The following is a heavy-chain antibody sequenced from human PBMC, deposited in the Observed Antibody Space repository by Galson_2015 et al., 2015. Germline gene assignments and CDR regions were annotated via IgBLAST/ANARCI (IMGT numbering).Heavy chain of an antibody. CDR3: GLVVVTATDAFDI. CDR1: DFTFSSYS. Sequence: SLRLSCAASDFTFSSYSVSWVRQAPGKGLEWVSYISSSGSLIYYADSVKGRFTTSRDNAKKSLYLQMISLRAEDTAVYYCGLVVVTATDAFDIWGQGTMVTVSS. CDR2: ISSSGSLI. V-gene: IGHV3-48*03. D-gene: IGHD2-21*02. J-gene: IGHJ3*02.